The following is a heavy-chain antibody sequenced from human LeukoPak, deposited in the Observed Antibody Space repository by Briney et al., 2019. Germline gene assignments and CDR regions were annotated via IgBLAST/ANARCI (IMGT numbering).Heavy chain of an antibody. J-gene: IGHJ4*02. Sequence: GASVKVSCKASGYTFTSYYMHWERQAPGQGLEWMGIINPSGGSTSYAQKFQGRVTMTRDTSTSTVYMELSSLRSEDTAVYYCAILTTDENEDFDYWGQGTLVTVSS. CDR2: INPSGGST. CDR1: GYTFTSYY. D-gene: IGHD4-17*01. V-gene: IGHV1-46*01. CDR3: AILTTDENEDFDY.